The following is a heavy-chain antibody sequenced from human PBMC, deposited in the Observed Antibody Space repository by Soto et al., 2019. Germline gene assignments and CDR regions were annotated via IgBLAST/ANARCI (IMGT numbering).Heavy chain of an antibody. V-gene: IGHV3-23*01. J-gene: IGHJ2*01. CDR1: GFTFSNYA. CDR3: AKDGSGQWLVTSTSWYFDL. D-gene: IGHD5-12*01. Sequence: GGSLRLSCAASGFTFSNYAMSWVRQTPGKGLEWVSGISGSGGTSYYADSVERRFTISRDNSKNTLYLQIDSLRVEDTAVFYCAKDGSGQWLVTSTSWYFDLWGRGTLVTVSS. CDR2: ISGSGGTS.